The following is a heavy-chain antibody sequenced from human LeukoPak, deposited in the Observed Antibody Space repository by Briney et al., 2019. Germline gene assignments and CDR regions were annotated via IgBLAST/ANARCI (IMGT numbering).Heavy chain of an antibody. D-gene: IGHD5-18*01. V-gene: IGHV4-4*08. CDR3: ARRIPLWSYWPFDP. CDR1: GGSFTTYS. CDR2: VHSNGNT. Sequence: SETLSLTCTVSGGSFTTYSWSWIRQPPGKGLDWIGDVHSNGNTNYNPSLKNRVAMSIETSRDQFSLTLTSVTAADTAIFYCARRIPLWSYWPFDPWGRGTPVTVSS. J-gene: IGHJ2*01.